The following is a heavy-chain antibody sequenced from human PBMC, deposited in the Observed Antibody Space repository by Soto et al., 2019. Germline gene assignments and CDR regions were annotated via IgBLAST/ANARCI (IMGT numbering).Heavy chain of an antibody. Sequence: ASVKVSCKVSGYTLTELSMHWVRQAPGKGLEWMGGFDPEDGETIYAQKFQGRVTMTEDTSTDTAYMELSSLRSEDTAVYYCATATPTVTWGPGIRYYYHGMDVWGQGTTVTVSS. J-gene: IGHJ6*02. CDR2: FDPEDGET. D-gene: IGHD4-4*01. CDR1: GYTLTELS. V-gene: IGHV1-24*01. CDR3: ATATPTVTWGPGIRYYYHGMDV.